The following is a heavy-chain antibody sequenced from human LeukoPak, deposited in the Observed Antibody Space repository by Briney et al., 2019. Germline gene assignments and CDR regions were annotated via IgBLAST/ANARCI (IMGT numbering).Heavy chain of an antibody. Sequence: SVKVSCKASGGTFSSYAISWVRQAPGQGLEWMGRVIPIVGITNYAQKFQGRVTIIADNSTRTAYMELSSLTSEDTAVYYCARGLHFTMVRGGTTNYYYGMDVWGQGTSVTVSS. CDR1: GGTFSSYA. CDR3: ARGLHFTMVRGGTTNYYYGMDV. J-gene: IGHJ6*02. V-gene: IGHV1-69*04. D-gene: IGHD3-10*01. CDR2: VIPIVGIT.